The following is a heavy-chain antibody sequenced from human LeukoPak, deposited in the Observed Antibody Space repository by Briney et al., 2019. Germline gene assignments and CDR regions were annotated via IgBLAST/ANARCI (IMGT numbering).Heavy chain of an antibody. V-gene: IGHV1-2*06. Sequence: ASVKVSCKASGYTFTGYYMHWVRQAPGRGLEWMGRINPNSGGTNYAQKFQGRVTMTRDTSISTAYMELSRLRSDDTAVYYCARRVIGYYDSSGGEDYWGQGTLVTVSS. CDR1: GYTFTGYY. CDR2: INPNSGGT. D-gene: IGHD3-22*01. J-gene: IGHJ4*02. CDR3: ARRVIGYYDSSGGEDY.